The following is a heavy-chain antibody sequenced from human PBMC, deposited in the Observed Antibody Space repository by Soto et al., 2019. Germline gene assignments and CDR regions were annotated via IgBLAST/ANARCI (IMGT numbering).Heavy chain of an antibody. CDR1: GFTFNTYW. V-gene: IGHV3-74*01. D-gene: IGHD2-15*01. J-gene: IGHJ6*02. Sequence: EVQLVESGGGLVQPGGSLRLSCAASGFTFNTYWMHWVRKAPGKGLVWVSRISSDGRSTTYAASVKGRFTISRDNANNSLYLQMNSLRAEDTAVYYCARDLPRVVVVTATRGDAMDVWGQGTTVTVSS. CDR3: ARDLPRVVVVTATRGDAMDV. CDR2: ISSDGRST.